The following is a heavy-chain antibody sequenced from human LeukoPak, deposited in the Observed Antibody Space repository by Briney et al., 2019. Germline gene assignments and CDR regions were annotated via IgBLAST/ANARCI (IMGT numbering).Heavy chain of an antibody. CDR2: IRYDGSNK. V-gene: IGHV3-30*02. J-gene: IGHJ4*02. Sequence: GGSLRLSCAASGFTFSSYGMHWVRQAPGKGLEWVAFIRYDGSNKYYADYVKGRFTISRDNSKNTLYLQMNSLRAEDTAMYYCARGLGYCTSTTCLLPFDYWGQGTLVTVSS. CDR1: GFTFSSYG. CDR3: ARGLGYCTSTTCLLPFDY. D-gene: IGHD2-2*01.